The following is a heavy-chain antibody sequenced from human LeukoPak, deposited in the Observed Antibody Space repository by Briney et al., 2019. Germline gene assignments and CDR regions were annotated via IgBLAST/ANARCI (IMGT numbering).Heavy chain of an antibody. CDR1: GFTFSSYG. CDR2: IRYDGSNK. J-gene: IGHJ3*02. Sequence: GGSLRLSCAASGFTFSSYGMHWVRQAPGKGLEWVAFIRYDGSNKYYADSVKGRFTISRDNSKNTLYLQMNSLRAEDTAVYYCAKGHLHYLGAFDIWGQGTMVTVSS. CDR3: AKGHLHYLGAFDI. V-gene: IGHV3-30*02. D-gene: IGHD2-21*01.